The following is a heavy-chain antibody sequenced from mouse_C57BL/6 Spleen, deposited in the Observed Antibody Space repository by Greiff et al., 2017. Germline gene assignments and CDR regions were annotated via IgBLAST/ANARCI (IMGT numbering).Heavy chain of an antibody. J-gene: IGHJ2*01. CDR2: IDPNSGGT. Sequence: QVHVKQPGAELVKPGASVKLSCKASGYTFTSYWMHWVKQRPGRGLEWIGRIDPNSGGTKYNEKFKSKATLTVDKPSSTAYMQLSSLTSEDSAVYYCARGSTTVVANLDYWGQGTTLTVSS. CDR1: GYTFTSYW. D-gene: IGHD1-1*01. V-gene: IGHV1-72*01. CDR3: ARGSTTVVANLDY.